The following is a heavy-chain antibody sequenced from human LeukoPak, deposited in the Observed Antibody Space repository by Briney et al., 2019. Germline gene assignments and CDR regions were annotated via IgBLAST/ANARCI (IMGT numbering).Heavy chain of an antibody. Sequence: GGSLRLSCAASGFSFSSYSMNWVRQAPGKGLEWVANIKQDGSEKYYVDSVKGRFTISRDNAKNSLYLQMNSLRAEDTAVYYCAASYGSGSSFDYWGQGTLVTVSS. CDR1: GFSFSSYS. V-gene: IGHV3-7*01. CDR3: AASYGSGSSFDY. D-gene: IGHD3-10*01. CDR2: IKQDGSEK. J-gene: IGHJ4*02.